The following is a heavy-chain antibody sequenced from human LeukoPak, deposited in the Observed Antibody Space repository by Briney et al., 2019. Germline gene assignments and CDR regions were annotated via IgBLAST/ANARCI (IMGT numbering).Heavy chain of an antibody. J-gene: IGHJ3*02. Sequence: GGSLRLSCAASGFTFSSYAMHWVRQAPGKGLEWVAVISYDGSNKYYADSVKGRFTISRDNSKNTLYLQMNSLRAEDTAVYYCASSTYYYDSSTSDAFDIWGQGTMVTVSS. CDR3: ASSTYYYDSSTSDAFDI. CDR1: GFTFSSYA. D-gene: IGHD3-22*01. V-gene: IGHV3-30-3*01. CDR2: ISYDGSNK.